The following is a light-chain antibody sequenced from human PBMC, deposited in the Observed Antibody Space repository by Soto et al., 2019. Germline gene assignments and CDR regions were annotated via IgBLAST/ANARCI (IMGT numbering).Light chain of an antibody. CDR1: QTVASNH. Sequence: IVLTQSPSTLSLSPGERATLSCRASQTVASNHLARYQQKPGQPPRLLIFGASRRAIGVPDRFSGSGSVPDFTLTISRLEPEEFAVYYCQQYGTSSTFGGGTKGES. CDR2: GAS. CDR3: QQYGTSST. V-gene: IGKV3-20*01. J-gene: IGKJ4*01.